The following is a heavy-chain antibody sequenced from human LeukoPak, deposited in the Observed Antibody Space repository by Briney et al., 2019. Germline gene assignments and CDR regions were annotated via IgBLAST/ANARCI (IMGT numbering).Heavy chain of an antibody. D-gene: IGHD3-10*01. CDR1: GGSISSSNW. CDR3: ARGGDYYGSGSYSGGVPFDY. Sequence: SGTLSLTCAVSGGSISSSNWWSWVRQPPGKGLEWIGEIYHSGSTNYNPSLKSRVTISVDTSKNQFSLKLSSVTAADTAAYYCARGGDYYGSGSYSGGVPFDYWGQGTLVTVSS. V-gene: IGHV4-4*02. CDR2: IYHSGST. J-gene: IGHJ4*02.